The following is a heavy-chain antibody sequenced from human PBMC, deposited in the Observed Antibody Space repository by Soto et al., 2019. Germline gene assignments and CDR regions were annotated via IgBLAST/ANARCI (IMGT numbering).Heavy chain of an antibody. CDR1: GGSISSGGYY. CDR2: IYYSGST. CDR3: ARAPLAYCGGDCYVAGPDY. D-gene: IGHD2-21*02. V-gene: IGHV4-31*03. Sequence: QVQLQESGPGLVKPSQTLSLTCTVSGGSISSGGYYWSWIRQHPGKGLEWIGYIYYSGSTYYNPSLKSRVTISVDTSKHQFSLKLSSVTAADTAVYYCARAPLAYCGGDCYVAGPDYWGQGTLVTVSS. J-gene: IGHJ4*02.